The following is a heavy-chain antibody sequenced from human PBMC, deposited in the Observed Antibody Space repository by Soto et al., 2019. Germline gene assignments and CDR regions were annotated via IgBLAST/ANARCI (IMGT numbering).Heavy chain of an antibody. V-gene: IGHV4-31*03. J-gene: IGHJ3*02. CDR1: GGSISSGGYY. Sequence: QVQLQESGPGLVKPSQTLSLTCTVSGGSISSGGYYWSWIRQHPGKGLEWIGYIYYSGSTYYNPSLRGRVTLALDTSKIPCSLKLSSGTAADTAVYYCARPLYDSSGYFYDAFDIWGQGTMVTVSS. CDR3: ARPLYDSSGYFYDAFDI. D-gene: IGHD3-22*01. CDR2: IYYSGST.